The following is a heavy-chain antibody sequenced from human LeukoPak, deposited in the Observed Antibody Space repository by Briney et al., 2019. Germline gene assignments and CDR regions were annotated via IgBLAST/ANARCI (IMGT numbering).Heavy chain of an antibody. J-gene: IGHJ4*02. CDR2: ISSSSSTI. Sequence: SGGSLRLSCAASGFTFSSYSMNWVRQAPGKGLEWVSYISSSSSTIYYADSVKGRFTISRDNAKNSLYLQMNSLRAEDTAVYYCASGYGSGSYLIPFDYWGQGTLVTVSS. D-gene: IGHD3-10*01. CDR3: ASGYGSGSYLIPFDY. V-gene: IGHV3-48*04. CDR1: GFTFSSYS.